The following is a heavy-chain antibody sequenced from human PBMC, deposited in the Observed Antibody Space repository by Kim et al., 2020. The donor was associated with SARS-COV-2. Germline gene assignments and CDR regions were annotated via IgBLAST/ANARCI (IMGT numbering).Heavy chain of an antibody. Sequence: SETLSLTCAVYGGSFSGYYWSWIRQPPGKGLEWIGEINHSGSTNYNPSLKSRVTISVDTSKNQFSLKLSSVTAADTAVYYCARGFRVGATGRFDYWGQGTLVTVSS. V-gene: IGHV4-34*01. J-gene: IGHJ4*02. CDR1: GGSFSGYY. D-gene: IGHD1-26*01. CDR2: INHSGST. CDR3: ARGFRVGATGRFDY.